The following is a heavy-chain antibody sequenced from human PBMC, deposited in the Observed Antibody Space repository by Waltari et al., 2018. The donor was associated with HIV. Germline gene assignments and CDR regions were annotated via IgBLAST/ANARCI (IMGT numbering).Heavy chain of an antibody. CDR1: GFPFTNAW. CDR3: TRDFIGDY. J-gene: IGHJ4*02. D-gene: IGHD3-10*01. Sequence: EVQLVESGGGLVKPGGSLRLSCAVSGFPFTNAWMSWVRKAPGKGRGWVGRIKSNTDGGTTDYPEPVKGRFIISRDDSKNTRYRQMNSLKTEDTAVYYCTRDFIGDYWGQGTLVTVSS. V-gene: IGHV3-15*01. CDR2: IKSNTDGGTT.